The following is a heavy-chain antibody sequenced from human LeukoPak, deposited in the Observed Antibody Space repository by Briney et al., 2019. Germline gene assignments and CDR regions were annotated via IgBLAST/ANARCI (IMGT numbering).Heavy chain of an antibody. CDR3: AKEYSGSYYVY. V-gene: IGHV3-30*18. CDR2: ISYDGSDK. J-gene: IGHJ4*02. CDR1: GFTLSIYG. Sequence: GGSLRLSCADSGFTLSIYGLHWVRQAPGKGLEWVAVISYDGSDKYYADSVKGRFTVSRDNSKNTLYLQMNSLRAEDTAVYYCAKEYSGSYYVYWGQGTLVTVSS. D-gene: IGHD1-26*01.